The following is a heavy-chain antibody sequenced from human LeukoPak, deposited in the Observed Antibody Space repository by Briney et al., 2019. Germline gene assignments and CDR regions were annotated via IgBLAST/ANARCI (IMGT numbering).Heavy chain of an antibody. Sequence: SVKVSCTASGYTFTSYAMNWVRQAPGQGLEWMGGIIPIFGTANYAQKFQGRVTITADESTSTAYMELSSLRSEDTAVYYCARVKEGWRWLPFDYWGQGTLVTVSS. CDR1: GYTFTSYA. D-gene: IGHD5-24*01. CDR3: ARVKEGWRWLPFDY. V-gene: IGHV1-69*13. CDR2: IIPIFGTA. J-gene: IGHJ4*02.